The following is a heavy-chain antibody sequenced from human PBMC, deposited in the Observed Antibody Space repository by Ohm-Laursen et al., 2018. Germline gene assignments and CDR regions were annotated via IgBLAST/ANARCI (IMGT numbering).Heavy chain of an antibody. D-gene: IGHD3-10*01. Sequence: SLRLSCAASGFTFDDYAMHWVRQAPGKGLEWVSGISRNSGSIGYADSVKGRFTISRDNAKNSLYLQMNSLRAEDTALYYCAKDSGRYYGSGSYSNWGQGTLVTVSS. CDR2: ISRNSGSI. J-gene: IGHJ4*02. CDR1: GFTFDDYA. CDR3: AKDSGRYYGSGSYSN. V-gene: IGHV3-9*01.